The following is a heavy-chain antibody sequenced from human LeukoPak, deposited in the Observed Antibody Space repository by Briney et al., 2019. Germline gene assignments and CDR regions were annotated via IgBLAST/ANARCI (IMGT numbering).Heavy chain of an antibody. D-gene: IGHD3-10*01. J-gene: IGHJ5*02. CDR1: GGSISSSSYY. Sequence: KSSETLSLTCTVSGGSISSSSYYWGWIRQPPGKGLEWIGSIYYSGSTYYNPSLKSRVTISVDTSKNQFSLKLSSVTAADTAVYYCARDGRYYHWFDPWGQGTLVTVSS. CDR3: ARDGRYYHWFDP. CDR2: IYYSGST. V-gene: IGHV4-39*07.